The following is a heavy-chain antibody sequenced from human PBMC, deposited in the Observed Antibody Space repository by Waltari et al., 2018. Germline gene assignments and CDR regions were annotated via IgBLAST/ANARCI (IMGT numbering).Heavy chain of an antibody. J-gene: IGHJ4*02. Sequence: QVQLQESGPGLVKPSETLSLTCTVSGGSISSYYLSWIRQPPGKGLEWIGYIYYSGSTNYNPSLKSRVTISVDTSKNQFSLKLSSVTAADTAVYYCARARDGDYFDYWGQGTLVTVSS. CDR3: ARARDGDYFDY. D-gene: IGHD4-17*01. CDR1: GGSISSYY. CDR2: IYYSGST. V-gene: IGHV4-59*01.